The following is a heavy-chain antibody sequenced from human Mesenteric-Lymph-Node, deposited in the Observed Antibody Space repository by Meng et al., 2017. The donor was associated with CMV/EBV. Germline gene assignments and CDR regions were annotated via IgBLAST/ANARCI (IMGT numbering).Heavy chain of an antibody. J-gene: IGHJ6*02. CDR1: GFTFSDYY. D-gene: IGHD2-2*01. Sequence: GESLKISCAASGFTFSDYYMSWIRQAPGKGLEWVSYISSSGSTIYYADSVKGRFTISRDNAKNSLYLQMNSLRAEDTAVYYCARDQNPVRYQLFNRYGMDVWGQGTTVTVSS. V-gene: IGHV3-11*04. CDR3: ARDQNPVRYQLFNRYGMDV. CDR2: ISSSGSTI.